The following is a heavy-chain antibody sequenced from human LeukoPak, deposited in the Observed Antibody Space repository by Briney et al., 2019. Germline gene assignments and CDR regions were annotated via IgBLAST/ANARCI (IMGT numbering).Heavy chain of an antibody. CDR3: ARSLPYGTTWYGRSDF. V-gene: IGHV3-7*03. J-gene: IGHJ4*02. D-gene: IGHD6-13*01. CDR2: IRQDGDTK. Sequence: GGSLRLSCAASGFTVSSNYMTWVRQAPGKGLEWVANIRQDGDTKYYVDSVKGRFTISRDNAMNSLYLQMNSLRAEDTAIYYCARSLPYGTTWYGRSDFWGQGTLVTVSS. CDR1: GFTVSSNY.